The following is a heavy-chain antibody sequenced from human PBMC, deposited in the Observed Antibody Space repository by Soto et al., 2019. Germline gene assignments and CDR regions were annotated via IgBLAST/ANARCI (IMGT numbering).Heavy chain of an antibody. D-gene: IGHD1-1*01. J-gene: IGHJ6*03. CDR3: ARATTTHYYYYYYMDV. CDR2: INHSGST. CDR1: GGSFSGYY. Sequence: SETLSLTCAVYGGSFSGYYWSWIRQNPGKGLEWIGEINHSGSTNYNPSLKSRVTVSVDTSKNQFSLKLSSVTAADTAVYYCARATTTHYYYYYYMDVWGKGTTVTVSS. V-gene: IGHV4-34*01.